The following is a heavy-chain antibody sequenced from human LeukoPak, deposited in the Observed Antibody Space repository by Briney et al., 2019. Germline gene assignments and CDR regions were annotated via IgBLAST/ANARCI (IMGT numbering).Heavy chain of an antibody. CDR2: TRSKANNYAT. CDR1: GFTLDGPA. CDR3: GRQMRPATFCSGAICYDYDFYGMDV. J-gene: IGHJ6*02. V-gene: IGHV3-73*01. Sequence: GGSLILSCAASGFTLDGPAMHWVRQTSGKGLERVGRTRSKANNYATEYAASVKGRFTISRDDSKNTAYLQLNSLKTEDTAVYYCGRQMRPATFCSGAICYDYDFYGMDVWGQGTTVTVSS. D-gene: IGHD2-15*01.